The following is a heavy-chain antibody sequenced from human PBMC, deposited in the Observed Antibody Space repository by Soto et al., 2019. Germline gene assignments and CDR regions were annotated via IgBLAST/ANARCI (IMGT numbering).Heavy chain of an antibody. CDR2: ISYGGINK. D-gene: IGHD1-1*01. Sequence: QVQLVESGGGVVQPGRSLRLSCAASGFTFSTYGMHWVRQAPGKGLEWVAIISYGGINKYYTNSVKGRFTISRDNSKNTLYLQMNSLRPEDTAVYYCAKSMYNWNDGFFDYWGQGTLVTFSS. CDR1: GFTFSTYG. CDR3: AKSMYNWNDGFFDY. J-gene: IGHJ4*02. V-gene: IGHV3-30*18.